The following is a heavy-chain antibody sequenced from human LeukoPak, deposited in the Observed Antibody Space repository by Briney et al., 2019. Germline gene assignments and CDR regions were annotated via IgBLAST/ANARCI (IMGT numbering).Heavy chain of an antibody. Sequence: SGESLKISCKGSGYSFTSYWIGWVRQMPGKGLEWMGIIYPGDSDTRYSPSFQGQVTISAGKSISTAYLQWSSLKASDTAMYYCARRPLDDYVWGSYRLSPFDYWGQGTLVTVSS. J-gene: IGHJ4*02. CDR1: GYSFTSYW. V-gene: IGHV5-51*01. CDR2: IYPGDSDT. D-gene: IGHD3-16*02. CDR3: ARRPLDDYVWGSYRLSPFDY.